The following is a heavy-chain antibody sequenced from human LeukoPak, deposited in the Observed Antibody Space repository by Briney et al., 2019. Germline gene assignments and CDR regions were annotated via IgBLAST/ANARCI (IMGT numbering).Heavy chain of an antibody. CDR3: ASSCSYYESSGWSYGMDV. Sequence: SETLSLTCGVYGGSFSGYYWSWIRQSPGMGLDWIAEINHSGTTNYNPSFKSRVTISLDTSKNQFSLKLTSVTAADTAVYYCASSCSYYESSGWSYGMDVWGQGTTVTVSS. CDR2: INHSGTT. V-gene: IGHV4-34*01. J-gene: IGHJ6*02. D-gene: IGHD3-22*01. CDR1: GGSFSGYY.